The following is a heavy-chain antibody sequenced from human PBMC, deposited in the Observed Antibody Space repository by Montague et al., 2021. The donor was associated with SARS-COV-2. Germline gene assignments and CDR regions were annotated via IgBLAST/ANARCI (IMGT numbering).Heavy chain of an antibody. V-gene: IGHV4-34*01. D-gene: IGHD2-2*01. CDR3: TRVGYQVLWSDYYYYGMDV. CDR1: GGSFSGYY. CDR2: INHSGST. Sequence: SETLSLTCAVYGGSFSGYYWSWIRQPPGKGLEWIGEINHSGSTNYNPSPKSRVTISVDTSKNQFSLKLSSVTAADTAVYYCTRVGYQVLWSDYYYYGMDVWGQGTTVTVSS. J-gene: IGHJ6*02.